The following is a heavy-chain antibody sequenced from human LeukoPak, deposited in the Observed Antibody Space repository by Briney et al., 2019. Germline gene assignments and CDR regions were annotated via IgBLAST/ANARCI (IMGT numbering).Heavy chain of an antibody. CDR3: ASQTDGTLRYFDWHLFPGY. V-gene: IGHV3-30-3*01. CDR2: ISYDGSNK. J-gene: IGHJ4*02. CDR1: GFTFSSYA. Sequence: GGSLRLSCAASGFTFSSYAMHWVRQAPGKGLEWVAVISYDGSNKYYADSVKGRFTISRDNSKNTLYLQMNSLRAEDTAVYYCASQTDGTLRYFDWHLFPGYWGQGTLVTVSS. D-gene: IGHD3-9*01.